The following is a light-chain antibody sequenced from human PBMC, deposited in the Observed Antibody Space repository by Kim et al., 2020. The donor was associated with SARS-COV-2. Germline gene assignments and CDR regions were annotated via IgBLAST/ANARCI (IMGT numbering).Light chain of an antibody. Sequence: QSALTQPRSVSGSPGQSVTISCTGTSSDVGGYNYVSWCQQYPGKAPKLMIYDDSKRPSGVPDRFSGSKSGNTASLTISGLQAEDEADYYCCSYAGSYTWVFGGGTKLTVL. V-gene: IGLV2-11*01. CDR1: SSDVGGYNY. CDR3: CSYAGSYTWV. J-gene: IGLJ3*02. CDR2: DDS.